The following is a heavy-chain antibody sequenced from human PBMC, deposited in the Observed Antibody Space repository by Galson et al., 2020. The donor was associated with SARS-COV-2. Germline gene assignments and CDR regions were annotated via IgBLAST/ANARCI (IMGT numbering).Heavy chain of an antibody. CDR2: IFSGGSA. CDR1: GGSISSGGYQ. Sequence: SETLSLTCSVSGGSISSGGYQWCWIRQPPGKGLEWIGYIFSGGSAYYNPSLKSRITISVDTSKNRFSLNLNSVTAADTAVYFCARGGWGGDFIDYWGQGALVTV. CDR3: ARGGWGGDFIDY. J-gene: IGHJ4*02. V-gene: IGHV4-30-4*08. D-gene: IGHD2-21*01.